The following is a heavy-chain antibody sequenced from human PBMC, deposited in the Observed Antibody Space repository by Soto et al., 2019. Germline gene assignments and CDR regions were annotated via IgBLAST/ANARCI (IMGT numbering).Heavy chain of an antibody. CDR2: INSDGSST. D-gene: IGHD1-20*01. V-gene: IGHV3-74*01. Sequence: EVQLVESGGGLVQPGGSLRLSCAASGFTFSSYWMHWVRQAPGKGLVWVSRINSDGSSTSYADSVKGRFTISRDNAKNTRYLQMNSLRAEDTAVYYCARGNWNDPTLDDYWGQGTLVTVSS. CDR1: GFTFSSYW. CDR3: ARGNWNDPTLDDY. J-gene: IGHJ4*02.